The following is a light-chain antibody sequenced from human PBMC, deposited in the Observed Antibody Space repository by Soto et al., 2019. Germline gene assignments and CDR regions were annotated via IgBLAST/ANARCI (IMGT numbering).Light chain of an antibody. CDR3: SSYTGSSTHVV. J-gene: IGLJ2*01. Sequence: QSALTQPASVSGSPGQSITISCTGTSSDVGAYNYVSWYQQHPGKAPKLMIYDVTNRPSGVSNRFSGSKSGNTASLTISGLQAEDEADYYCSSYTGSSTHVVFGGGTKLTVL. CDR2: DVT. V-gene: IGLV2-14*03. CDR1: SSDVGAYNY.